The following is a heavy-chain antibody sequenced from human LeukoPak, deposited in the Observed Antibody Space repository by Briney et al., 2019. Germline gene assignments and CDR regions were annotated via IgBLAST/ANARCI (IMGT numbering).Heavy chain of an antibody. J-gene: IGHJ4*02. CDR3: ARGRYYYDSSGYYYG. CDR2: IHTSGIT. D-gene: IGHD3-22*01. Sequence: SETLSLTCTVSGGSISSYYYSWIRQPAGKGLEWIGRIHTSGITNYNPSLKSRVTMSVDTSKNQFFLKLSSVTAADTAVYYCARGRYYYDSSGYYYGWGQGTLVTVSS. V-gene: IGHV4-4*07. CDR1: GGSISSYY.